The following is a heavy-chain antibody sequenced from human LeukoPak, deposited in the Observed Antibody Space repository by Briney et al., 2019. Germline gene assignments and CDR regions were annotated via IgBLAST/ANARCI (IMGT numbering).Heavy chain of an antibody. CDR3: AKNPYEYYFDF. CDR1: GYTFTGYY. CDR2: INPNSGDA. V-gene: IGHV1-2*02. Sequence: ASVKVSCKASGYTFTGYYVHWVRQAPGQGLEWMGWINPNSGDANYAQKFQGRVTMTRDTSIRTAYMELSGPRSDDTAVYYCAKNPYEYYFDFWGQGTLVTVSS. D-gene: IGHD5-12*01. J-gene: IGHJ4*02.